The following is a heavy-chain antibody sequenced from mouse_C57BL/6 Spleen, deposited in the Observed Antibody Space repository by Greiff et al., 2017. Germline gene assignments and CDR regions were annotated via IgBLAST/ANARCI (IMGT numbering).Heavy chain of an antibody. CDR2: INPYNGGT. J-gene: IGHJ1*03. Sequence: EVQLQQSGPVLVKPGASVKMSCKASGYTFTDYYMNWVKQSHGKSLEWIGVINPYNGGTSYNQKFKGKATLTVDKSSSTAYMELNSLTSEDSAVYYCARSLLITTVVAHWYFDVWGTGATVTVSS. V-gene: IGHV1-19*01. D-gene: IGHD1-1*01. CDR3: ARSLLITTVVAHWYFDV. CDR1: GYTFTDYY.